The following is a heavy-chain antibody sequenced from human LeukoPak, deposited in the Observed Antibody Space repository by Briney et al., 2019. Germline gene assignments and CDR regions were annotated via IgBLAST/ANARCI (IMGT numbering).Heavy chain of an antibody. J-gene: IGHJ4*02. CDR3: AREASDTAMATYYFDY. D-gene: IGHD5-18*01. CDR2: IYISGRT. V-gene: IGHV4-4*07. CDR1: GGSLSAYY. Sequence: SETLSLTCTVSGGSLSAYYWSWIRQPAGKGLEWIGRIYISGRTNYNPSLQSRVTMSVDTSRNQFSLKLRSVTAADTAVYYCAREASDTAMATYYFDYWGQGTLVTVSS.